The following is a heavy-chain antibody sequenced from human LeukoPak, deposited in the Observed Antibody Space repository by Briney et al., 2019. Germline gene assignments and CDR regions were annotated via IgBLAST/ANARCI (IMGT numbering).Heavy chain of an antibody. D-gene: IGHD6-13*01. Sequence: SETLSLTCTVSGGSISSYYWNWIRQPPGKGLEWIGYTYYRGSTNYNPSLNSRVTISVDTSKNQLSLKLSSVTAADTAVYYCARRAGGYRAFDIWGQGTMVTVSS. CDR1: GGSISSYY. CDR3: ARRAGGYRAFDI. CDR2: TYYRGST. V-gene: IGHV4-59*08. J-gene: IGHJ3*02.